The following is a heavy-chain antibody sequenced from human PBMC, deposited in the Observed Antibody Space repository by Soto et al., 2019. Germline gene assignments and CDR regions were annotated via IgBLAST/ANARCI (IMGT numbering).Heavy chain of an antibody. D-gene: IGHD3-10*01. CDR1: GFTFSNYA. V-gene: IGHV3-23*01. CDR3: AKDLDGYGSGSFDL. CDR2: ISGSGVYT. J-gene: IGHJ2*01. Sequence: EVLLLESGGGLVQPGGSLRLSCAASGFTFSNYAMSCVRQAPGKGLELVSAISGSGVYTDYADSVKGRFTISRDNSKNTLYLQMNSLRAEDTAVYFCAKDLDGYGSGSFDLWGRGTLVTVSS.